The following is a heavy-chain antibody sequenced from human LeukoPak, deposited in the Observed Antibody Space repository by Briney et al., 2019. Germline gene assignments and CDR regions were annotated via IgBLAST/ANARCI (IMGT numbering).Heavy chain of an antibody. V-gene: IGHV3-23*01. CDR2: ISGGGVST. J-gene: IGHJ4*02. D-gene: IGHD6-19*01. CDR3: AKARSGWYYFYY. Sequence: GGSLRLSCAATGFTFGSYAMSWVRQAPGKGLEWVSGISGGGVSTYYADSVKGRFTISRDNTKNTLYLQMNSLRAEDTAVYYCAKARSGWYYFYYWGQGTLVTVSS. CDR1: GFTFGSYA.